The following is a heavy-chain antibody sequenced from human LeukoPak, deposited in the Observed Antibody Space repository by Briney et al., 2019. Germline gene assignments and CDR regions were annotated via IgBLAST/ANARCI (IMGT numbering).Heavy chain of an antibody. CDR1: GGSFSGYY. D-gene: IGHD3-22*01. V-gene: IGHV4-34*01. Sequence: SETLSLTCAVYGGSFSGYYWSWIRQPPGKGLEWIGEINHSGSTNYNPSLKSRVTISVDTSKNQFSLKLSSVTAADTAVYYCARQIPESSYYYDSSGRGWFDPWGQGTLVTVSS. J-gene: IGHJ5*02. CDR2: INHSGST. CDR3: ARQIPESSYYYDSSGRGWFDP.